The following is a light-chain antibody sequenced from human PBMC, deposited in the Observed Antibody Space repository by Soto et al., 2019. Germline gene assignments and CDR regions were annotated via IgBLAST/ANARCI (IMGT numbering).Light chain of an antibody. J-gene: IGKJ5*01. CDR3: QQYNNWPAIT. V-gene: IGKV3-15*01. CDR1: QSVSNN. CDR2: DSS. Sequence: EIVMTQSPATLSAPPVQRATLSCSASQSVSNNLAWYQQKPGRAPRLLIYDSSTRATGIPARFSGSGSGTEFTLTISSLQSEDFAIYYCQQYNNWPAITFGQGTRLEIK.